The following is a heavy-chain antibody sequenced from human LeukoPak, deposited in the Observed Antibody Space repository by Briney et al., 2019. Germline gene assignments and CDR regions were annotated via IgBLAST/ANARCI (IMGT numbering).Heavy chain of an antibody. CDR3: ARSSRGAAAGFDF. CDR2: IYHTGKS. J-gene: IGHJ4*02. CDR1: GYSISSGYY. D-gene: IGHD6-13*01. V-gene: IGHV4-38-2*02. Sequence: SETLSLTCSVSGYSISSGYYWDWIRQPPGKGLEWIASIYHTGKSYYNPSLKSRVTISVDTSKNQFSLKLSSVAAADTAVYYCARSSRGAAAGFDFWGQGTLVTVSS.